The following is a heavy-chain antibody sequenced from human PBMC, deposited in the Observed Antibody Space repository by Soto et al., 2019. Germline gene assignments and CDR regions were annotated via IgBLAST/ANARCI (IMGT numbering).Heavy chain of an antibody. CDR1: GGTFSSYA. V-gene: IGHV1-69*06. Sequence: SVKVSCKASGGTFSSYAFSWVRQAPGQGLEWMGGIIPIFGTANYAQKLQGRVTITADKSTSTAYMELSSLRSEDTAVYYCARDKDVGYYDILTGYSYYGMDVWGQGTTVTVSS. CDR3: ARDKDVGYYDILTGYSYYGMDV. CDR2: IIPIFGTA. D-gene: IGHD3-9*01. J-gene: IGHJ6*02.